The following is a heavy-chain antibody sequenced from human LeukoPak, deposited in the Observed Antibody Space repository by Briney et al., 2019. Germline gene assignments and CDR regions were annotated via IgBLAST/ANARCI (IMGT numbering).Heavy chain of an antibody. V-gene: IGHV4-31*03. D-gene: IGHD1-20*01. CDR1: GGSISSGGYY. CDR2: IYYSGST. CDR3: ARDRGGITGSSKWFDP. Sequence: SETLSLACTVPGGSISSGGYYWSWIRQHPGKGLEWIGYIYYSGSTYYNPSLRSRVTISEDTSKNQFSLKLSSVTAAETAVYYCARDRGGITGSSKWFDPWGQGTLVTVSS. J-gene: IGHJ5*02.